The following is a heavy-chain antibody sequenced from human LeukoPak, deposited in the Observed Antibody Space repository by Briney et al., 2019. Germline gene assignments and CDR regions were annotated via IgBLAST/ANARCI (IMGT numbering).Heavy chain of an antibody. Sequence: SETLSLTCTVSGGSISSSSYYWGWIRQPPGKGLEWIGSIYYSGSTYYNPSLKSRVTISVDTSKNQFSLKLSSVTAADTAVYYCASLCGGDCYSSGGLDYWGQGTLVTVSS. CDR2: IYYSGST. CDR1: GGSISSSSYY. D-gene: IGHD2-21*02. V-gene: IGHV4-39*01. CDR3: ASLCGGDCYSSGGLDY. J-gene: IGHJ4*02.